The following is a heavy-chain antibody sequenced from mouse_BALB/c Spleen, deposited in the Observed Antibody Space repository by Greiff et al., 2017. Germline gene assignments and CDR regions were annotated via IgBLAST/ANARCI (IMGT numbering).Heavy chain of an antibody. Sequence: VQLQQSGAELVKPGVSVKLSCTASGFNIKDTYMHWVKQRPEQGLEWIGRIDPANGNTKYDPKFQGKATITADTSSNTAYLQLSSLTSEDTAVYYCARPLYYGSSQYYFDYWGQGTTLTVSS. CDR1: GFNIKDTY. CDR3: ARPLYYGSSQYYFDY. D-gene: IGHD1-1*01. V-gene: IGHV14-3*02. CDR2: IDPANGNT. J-gene: IGHJ2*01.